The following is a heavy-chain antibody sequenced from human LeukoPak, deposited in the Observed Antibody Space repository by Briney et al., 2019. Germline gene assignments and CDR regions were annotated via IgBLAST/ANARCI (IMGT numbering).Heavy chain of an antibody. Sequence: GGSLRLSCAASGFTFSSYGMSWVRQALGKGLGWVSAISGSGGSTYYADSVKGRFTISRDNSKSTLYLQMNSLRADDTAVYYCAKGSGSYLSPLYYFDYWGQGTLVTVSS. D-gene: IGHD1-26*01. CDR3: AKGSGSYLSPLYYFDY. CDR2: ISGSGGST. J-gene: IGHJ4*02. CDR1: GFTFSSYG. V-gene: IGHV3-23*01.